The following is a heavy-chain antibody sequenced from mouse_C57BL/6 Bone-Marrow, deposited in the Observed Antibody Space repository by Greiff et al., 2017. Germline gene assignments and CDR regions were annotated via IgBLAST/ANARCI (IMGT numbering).Heavy chain of an antibody. CDR2: IYPSDSYT. J-gene: IGHJ2*01. CDR1: GYTFTSYW. V-gene: IGHV1-69*01. D-gene: IGHD2-12*01. CDR3: AREGYSGDFDY. Sequence: VQLQQPGAELVMPGASVKLSCKASGYTFTSYWMHWVKQRPGQGLEWIGEIYPSDSYTNYNQKFKGKSTLTVDKSSSTAYMQLSSLTSEDSAVYYCAREGYSGDFDYWGQGTTLTVSS.